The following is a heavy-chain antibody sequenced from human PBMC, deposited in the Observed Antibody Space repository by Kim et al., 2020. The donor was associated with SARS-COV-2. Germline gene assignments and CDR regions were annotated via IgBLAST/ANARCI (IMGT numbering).Heavy chain of an antibody. D-gene: IGHD4-17*01. Sequence: GGSLRLSCAGSGFTFSSYGMSWVRQAPGKGLEWVSAISHTGDITDYADSMKGRFTISRDNSKNTLYLQMNSLRADDTALYYSAIRGSNYGAYNYWGQGTLVTVSS. J-gene: IGHJ4*02. V-gene: IGHV3-23*01. CDR2: ISHTGDIT. CDR1: GFTFSSYG. CDR3: AIRGSNYGAYNY.